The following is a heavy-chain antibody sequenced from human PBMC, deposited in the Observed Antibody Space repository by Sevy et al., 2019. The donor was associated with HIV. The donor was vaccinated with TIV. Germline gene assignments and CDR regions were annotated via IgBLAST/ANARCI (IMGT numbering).Heavy chain of an antibody. Sequence: GGSLRLSCAASGFTFSNAWMSWVRQAPGKGLEWVGRIKSKTDGGTTDYAAPVKGRLTISRDDSKNTLYLQMNSLKTEDTAVYYCTTGGLWFGELLPYYFDYWGQGTLVTVSS. D-gene: IGHD3-10*01. V-gene: IGHV3-15*01. CDR1: GFTFSNAW. CDR2: IKSKTDGGTT. CDR3: TTGGLWFGELLPYYFDY. J-gene: IGHJ4*02.